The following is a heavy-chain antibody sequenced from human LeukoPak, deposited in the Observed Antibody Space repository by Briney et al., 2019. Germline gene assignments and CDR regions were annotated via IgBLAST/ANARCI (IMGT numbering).Heavy chain of an antibody. J-gene: IGHJ4*02. Sequence: GGSLRLSCAASGFTFDDYAMHWVRQAPGQGLEWVSGISWNSGSIGYAESVKGRFTISRDNAKNSLYLQMNSLRAEDTALYYCAKDRYASATAFDYWGQGTLVTVSS. D-gene: IGHD2-15*01. CDR2: ISWNSGSI. CDR1: GFTFDDYA. CDR3: AKDRYASATAFDY. V-gene: IGHV3-9*01.